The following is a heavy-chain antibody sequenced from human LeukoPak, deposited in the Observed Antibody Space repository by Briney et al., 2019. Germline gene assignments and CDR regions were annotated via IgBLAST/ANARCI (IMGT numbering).Heavy chain of an antibody. V-gene: IGHV4-61*02. J-gene: IGHJ6*02. CDR1: GGSISSGSYY. CDR3: ARLVPCDYDYYYYGMDV. Sequence: PSQTLSLTCTVSGGSISSGSYYWSWIRQPAGKGLEWIGRIYTSGSTNYNPSLKSRVTISVDTSKNQFSLKLSSVTAADTAVYYCARLVPCDYDYYYYGMDVWGQGTTVTVSS. D-gene: IGHD4-17*01. CDR2: IYTSGST.